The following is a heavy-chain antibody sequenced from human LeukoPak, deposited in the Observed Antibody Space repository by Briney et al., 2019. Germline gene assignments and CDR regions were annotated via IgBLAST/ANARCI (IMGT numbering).Heavy chain of an antibody. D-gene: IGHD3-22*01. CDR3: ARSLPMIVVRWGAIDY. V-gene: IGHV4-34*01. CDR2: INHSGST. Sequence: SETLSLXCAVYGGSYSGYYWSWIRQPPGKGLEWIGEINHSGSTNYNPSLKSRVTISVDTSKNQFSLKLSSVTAADTAVYYCARSLPMIVVRWGAIDYWGQGTLVTVSS. J-gene: IGHJ4*02. CDR1: GGSYSGYY.